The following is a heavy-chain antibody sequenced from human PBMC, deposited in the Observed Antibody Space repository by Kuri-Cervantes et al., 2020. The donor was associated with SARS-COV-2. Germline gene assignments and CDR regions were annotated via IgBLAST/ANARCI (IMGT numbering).Heavy chain of an antibody. J-gene: IGHJ4*02. V-gene: IGHV1-69*04. Sequence: SVKDSCRASWGTFSSYATSWVRQAPGQGLGWMGRIIPRLGTANYAQKFQGRVTITADKSTSTAYMELSSLRSEDTAVYYCARACFDWLSGVPQCYFDYWGQGTLVTVSS. CDR3: ARACFDWLSGVPQCYFDY. D-gene: IGHD3-9*01. CDR2: IIPRLGTA. CDR1: WGTFSSYA.